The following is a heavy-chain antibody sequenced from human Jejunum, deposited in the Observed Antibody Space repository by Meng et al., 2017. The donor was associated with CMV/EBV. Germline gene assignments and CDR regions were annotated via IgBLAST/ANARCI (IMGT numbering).Heavy chain of an antibody. Sequence: CAASGFAFNAYEMNWVRQAPGKGLEWVSYISDGGNTIYYSHSVKGRFTISRDNAKNSLYLQMNSLRVEDSAIYYCARGGYYDPYYWGQGTLVTVSS. CDR1: GFAFNAYE. V-gene: IGHV3-48*03. CDR2: ISDGGNTI. J-gene: IGHJ4*02. D-gene: IGHD3-22*01. CDR3: ARGGYYDPYY.